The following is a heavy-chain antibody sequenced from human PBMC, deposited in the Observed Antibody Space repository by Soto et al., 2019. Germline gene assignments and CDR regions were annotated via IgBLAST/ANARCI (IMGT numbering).Heavy chain of an antibody. CDR2: ISGSGGST. CDR1: GFTFSSYA. V-gene: IGHV3-23*01. CDR3: AKDIVVVPAAKDY. Sequence: EVQLLESGGCLVQPGGSLRLSCAASGFTFSSYAMSWVRQAPGKGLEWVSAISGSGGSTYYADSVKGRFTISRDNSKNTLYLQMNSLRAEDTAVYYCAKDIVVVPAAKDYWGQGTLVTVSS. D-gene: IGHD2-2*01. J-gene: IGHJ4*02.